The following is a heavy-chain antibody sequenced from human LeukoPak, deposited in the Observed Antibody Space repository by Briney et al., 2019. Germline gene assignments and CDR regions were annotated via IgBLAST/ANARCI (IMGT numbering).Heavy chain of an antibody. CDR2: INHSGST. D-gene: IGHD4-17*01. Sequence: SETLSLTCAVYGGSFSGYYWSWIRQPPGKGLEWIGEINHSGSTNYNPSLKSRVTISVDTSKNQFSLKLSSVTAADTALYYCARGLPKHDYGDYGGTWFDPWGQGALVTVSS. CDR1: GGSFSGYY. CDR3: ARGLPKHDYGDYGGTWFDP. V-gene: IGHV4-34*01. J-gene: IGHJ5*02.